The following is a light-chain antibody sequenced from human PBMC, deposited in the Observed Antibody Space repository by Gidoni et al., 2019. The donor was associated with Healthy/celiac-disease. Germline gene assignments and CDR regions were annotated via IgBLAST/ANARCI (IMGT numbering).Light chain of an antibody. CDR1: CSDVGSYNL. J-gene: IGLJ2*01. CDR2: AGS. CDR3: CSSACSSTHVV. Sequence: QSALTQTAPGSGSRGQAITISCTGTCSDVGSYNLVSWYQQHPGKAPELMIYAGSKRPSGVSTRFSGSTSGNTASLTISRLQAEDEAAYYCCSSACSSTHVVFGGGTKLTVL. V-gene: IGLV2-23*01.